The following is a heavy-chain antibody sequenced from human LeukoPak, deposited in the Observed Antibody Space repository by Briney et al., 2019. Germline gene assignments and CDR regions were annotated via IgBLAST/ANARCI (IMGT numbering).Heavy chain of an antibody. CDR2: ISYDGSNK. CDR3: ARVWCGVTSCPISHYYYMDV. J-gene: IGHJ6*03. D-gene: IGHD2-2*01. Sequence: PGGSLRLSCAASGFTFSSYAMHWVRQAPGKGLEWVAVISYDGSNKYYADSVKGRFTISRDNSKNTLYLQMNSLRAEDTAVYYCARVWCGVTSCPISHYYYMDVWGKGTTVTVSS. V-gene: IGHV3-30-3*01. CDR1: GFTFSSYA.